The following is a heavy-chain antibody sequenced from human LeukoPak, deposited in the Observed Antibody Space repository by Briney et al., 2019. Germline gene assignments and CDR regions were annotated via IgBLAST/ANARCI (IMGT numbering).Heavy chain of an antibody. CDR3: AREGGIVVVPAALDY. J-gene: IGHJ4*02. D-gene: IGHD2-2*01. Sequence: GGSLRLSCGASGFTFTTHWIHWVRQAPGKGLEWVSSISSSSSYIYYADSVKGRFTISRDNAKNSLSLQMNSLRAEDTAVYYCAREGGIVVVPAALDYWGQGTLVIVSS. V-gene: IGHV3-21*01. CDR1: GFTFTTHW. CDR2: ISSSSSYI.